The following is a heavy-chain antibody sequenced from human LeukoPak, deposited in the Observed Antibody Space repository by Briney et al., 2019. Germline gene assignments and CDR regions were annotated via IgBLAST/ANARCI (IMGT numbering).Heavy chain of an antibody. CDR3: ATLKYSGSYSFDY. J-gene: IGHJ4*02. CDR1: GGSISSGDYY. D-gene: IGHD1-26*01. CDR2: IYYSGST. Sequence: SETLSLTCTVSGGSISSGDYYWSWIRQPPGKGLEWIGSIYYSGSTYYNPSLKSRVTISVDTSKNQFSLKLSSVTAADTAVYYCATLKYSGSYSFDYWGQGTLVTVSS. V-gene: IGHV4-39*07.